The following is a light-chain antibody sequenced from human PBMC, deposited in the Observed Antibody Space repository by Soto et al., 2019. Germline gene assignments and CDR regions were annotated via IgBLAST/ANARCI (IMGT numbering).Light chain of an antibody. J-gene: IGLJ1*01. V-gene: IGLV2-14*01. CDR2: EVN. CDR1: SSDVGTYNY. CDR3: NSYTSTRTYV. Sequence: QSALTQPASVSGSPGQSITISCTGTSSDVGTYNYVSWYQQHPGKAPKLIIHEVNNRPSGVSDRFSGSKSGNTASLTISGLQGDDEADYYCNSYTSTRTYVFGTGTKVTVL.